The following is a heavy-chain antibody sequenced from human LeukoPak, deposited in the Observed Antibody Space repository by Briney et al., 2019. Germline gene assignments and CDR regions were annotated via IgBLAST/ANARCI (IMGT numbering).Heavy chain of an antibody. CDR3: AKSDCTSTSCYTIDY. Sequence: GGSLRLSCAAPGFTFSSYAMSWVRQAPGKGLEWVSVINDSGGGTSYADFGEGRFTIYRDNSKNTLYLQMNSLRAEDTAVYYCAKSDCTSTSCYTIDYWGQGTLVTVSS. CDR2: INDSGGGT. D-gene: IGHD2-2*02. J-gene: IGHJ4*02. V-gene: IGHV3-23*01. CDR1: GFTFSSYA.